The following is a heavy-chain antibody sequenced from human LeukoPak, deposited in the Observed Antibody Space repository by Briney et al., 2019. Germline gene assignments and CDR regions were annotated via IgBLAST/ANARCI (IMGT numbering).Heavy chain of an antibody. V-gene: IGHV1-2*02. CDR1: GYTFTGYY. CDR3: ASFGILTGSVDY. D-gene: IGHD3-9*01. J-gene: IGHJ4*02. Sequence: ASVRVSCKASGYTFTGYYMHWVRQAPGQGLEWMGWINPNSGGTNYAQKFQGKVTMTRDTSISTAYMEPSRLRSDDTAVYYCASFGILTGSVDYWGQGTLVTVSS. CDR2: INPNSGGT.